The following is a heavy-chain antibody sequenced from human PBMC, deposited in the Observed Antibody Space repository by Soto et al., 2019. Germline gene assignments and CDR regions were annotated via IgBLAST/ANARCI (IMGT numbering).Heavy chain of an antibody. J-gene: IGHJ4*02. V-gene: IGHV3-23*01. CDR1: GFTFSNYA. CDR3: AKGSASGSPYYFDY. Sequence: EVQLLESGGGLVQPGGSLRLSCAASGFTFSNYAMSWVRQSPGKGLEWVSAITGSGGSTCHADSVKGRFTISRDNSKNTLYLQMSSLRAEDTAVYYCAKGSASGSPYYFDYWGQGILVTVSS. D-gene: IGHD6-25*01. CDR2: ITGSGGST.